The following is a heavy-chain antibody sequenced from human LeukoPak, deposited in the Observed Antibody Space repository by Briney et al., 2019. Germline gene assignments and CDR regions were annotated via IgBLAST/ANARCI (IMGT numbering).Heavy chain of an antibody. J-gene: IGHJ5*02. CDR1: GYTFTSYD. CDR2: INPNSGGT. Sequence: ASVKVSCKASGYTFTSYDINWVRQATGQGLEWMGWINPNSGGTNYAQKFQGRVTMTRDTSISTAYMELSRLRSDDTAVYYCARGLYPLNWFDPWGQGTLVTVSS. V-gene: IGHV1-2*02. CDR3: ARGLYPLNWFDP.